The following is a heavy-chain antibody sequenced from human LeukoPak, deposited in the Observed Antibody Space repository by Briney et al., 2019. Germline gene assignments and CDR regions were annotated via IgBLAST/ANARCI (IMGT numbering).Heavy chain of an antibody. J-gene: IGHJ1*01. CDR1: GYTFTSYD. CDR3: ARDLRELRFSFQH. CDR2: MNPNSGNT. D-gene: IGHD4-17*01. Sequence: ASVKVSCKASGYTFTSYDINWVRQATGQGLEWMGWMNPNSGNTGYAQKFQGRVTMTTDTSTSTAYMELRSLRSDDTAVYYCARDLRELRFSFQHWGQGTLVTVSS. V-gene: IGHV1-8*02.